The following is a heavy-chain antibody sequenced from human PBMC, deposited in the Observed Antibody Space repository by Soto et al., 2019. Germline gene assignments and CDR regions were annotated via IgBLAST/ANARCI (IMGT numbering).Heavy chain of an antibody. CDR2: TSYDGSGK. CDR3: ARWGTTGGLDV. Sequence: QVQLVESGGGVVQPGTSLRLSCVGSGFTFRSYVIHWVRQAPGKGLEWVALTSYDGSGKYYGDSVRGRFTITRDNYRNTVDLQMYSLRLEDTALYYCARWGTTGGLDVWGEGTLVSVSS. J-gene: IGHJ1*01. D-gene: IGHD3-16*01. CDR1: GFTFRSYV. V-gene: IGHV3-30-3*01.